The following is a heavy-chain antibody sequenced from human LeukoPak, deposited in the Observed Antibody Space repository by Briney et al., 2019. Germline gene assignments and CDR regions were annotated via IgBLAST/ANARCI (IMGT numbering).Heavy chain of an antibody. V-gene: IGHV3-73*01. Sequence: GGSLRLSCAASGFTFSGSAIQWVRQSSGKGLEWVGQIDKKDKGYATTTAYAASVKGRFTISRDDSINTAYLQLKSLKTEDTALDYCTRDSGTYNWFDPWGQGTLVTVSS. CDR2: IDKKDKGYATTT. CDR1: GFTFSGSA. D-gene: IGHD1-26*01. J-gene: IGHJ5*02. CDR3: TRDSGTYNWFDP.